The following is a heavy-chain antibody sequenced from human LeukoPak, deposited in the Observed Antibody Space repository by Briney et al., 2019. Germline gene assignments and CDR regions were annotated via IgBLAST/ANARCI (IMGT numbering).Heavy chain of an antibody. CDR3: ASGYYYYYMDV. V-gene: IGHV4-38-2*02. CDR1: GYSISSGYY. Sequence: SETLSLTCTVSGYSISSGYYWGWIRQPPGKGLEWIGSIYRSGSTYYNPSLKSRVTISVDTSKNQFSLKLSSVTAADTAVYYCASGYYYYYMDVWGKGTTVTVSS. J-gene: IGHJ6*03. D-gene: IGHD3-10*01. CDR2: IYRSGST.